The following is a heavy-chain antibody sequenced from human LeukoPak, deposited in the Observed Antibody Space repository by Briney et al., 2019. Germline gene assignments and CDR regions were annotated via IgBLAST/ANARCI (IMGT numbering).Heavy chain of an antibody. J-gene: IGHJ3*02. CDR2: ISSSSSYI. Sequence: GGSLRPSCAASGFTFNSYSMNWVRQAPGKGLEWVSSISSSSSYIYYADSVKGRFTISRDNAKNSLYLQMNSLRAEDTAVYYCARDRPADSSGLYYEGAFDIWGQGTMVTVSS. D-gene: IGHD3-22*01. CDR3: ARDRPADSSGLYYEGAFDI. V-gene: IGHV3-21*01. CDR1: GFTFNSYS.